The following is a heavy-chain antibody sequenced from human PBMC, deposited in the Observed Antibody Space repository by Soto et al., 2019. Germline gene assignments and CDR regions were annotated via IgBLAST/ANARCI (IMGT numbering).Heavy chain of an antibody. V-gene: IGHV1-69*13. CDR3: ASEYDFWSGYYSVGPYYYYGMDV. D-gene: IGHD3-3*01. CDR1: GGTFSSYA. J-gene: IGHJ6*02. CDR2: IIPIFGTA. Sequence: SVKVSCKASGGTFSSYAISWVRQAPGQGLEWMGGIIPIFGTANYAQKFQGRVTITADESTSTAYMELSSLRSEDTAVYYCASEYDFWSGYYSVGPYYYYGMDVWGQGTTVTVSS.